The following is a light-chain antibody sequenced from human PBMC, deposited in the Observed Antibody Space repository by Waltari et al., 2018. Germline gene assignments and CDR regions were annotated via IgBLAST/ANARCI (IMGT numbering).Light chain of an antibody. CDR2: KAS. CDR1: QRISSW. Sequence: DIQLTQPPPALFASVGERCTTTCRTSQRISSWLVCYQQKPGKHPKRLIYKASTSKSGVPSRCSGSGAGTKFTLTISSLQPDDFATYYCQQYNSYSLLSFGGGTKVEIE. CDR3: QQYNSYSLLS. V-gene: IGKV1-5*03. J-gene: IGKJ4*01.